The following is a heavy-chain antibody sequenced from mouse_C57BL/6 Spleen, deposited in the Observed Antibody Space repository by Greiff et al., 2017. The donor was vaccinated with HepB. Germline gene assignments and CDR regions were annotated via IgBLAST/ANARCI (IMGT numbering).Heavy chain of an antibody. CDR3: AKDDYDGLYAMDY. V-gene: IGHV14-2*01. CDR2: IDPEDGET. D-gene: IGHD2-4*01. J-gene: IGHJ4*01. Sequence: VQLKESGAELVKPGASVKLSCTASGFNIKDYYMHWVKQSTEQGLEWIGRIDPEDGETKYAPKFQGKATITADTSSNTAYLQLSSLTSEDTAVYYCAKDDYDGLYAMDYWGQGTSVTVSS. CDR1: GFNIKDYY.